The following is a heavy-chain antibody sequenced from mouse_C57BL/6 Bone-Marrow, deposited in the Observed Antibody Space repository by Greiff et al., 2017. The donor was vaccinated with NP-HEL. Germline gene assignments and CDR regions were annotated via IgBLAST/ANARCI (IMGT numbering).Heavy chain of an antibody. D-gene: IGHD2-1*01. V-gene: IGHV1-64*01. J-gene: IGHJ4*01. CDR1: GYTFTSYW. CDR3: ARGGVYDGNYNCAMDD. CDR2: IHPNSGST. Sequence: QVQLQQPGAELVKPGASVKLSCKASGYTFTSYWMHWVKQRPGQGLEWIGMIHPNSGSTNYNEKFKSKATLTVDKSSSTAYMQLSRLTSEDSAVYYCARGGVYDGNYNCAMDDWGQGTSVTVSS.